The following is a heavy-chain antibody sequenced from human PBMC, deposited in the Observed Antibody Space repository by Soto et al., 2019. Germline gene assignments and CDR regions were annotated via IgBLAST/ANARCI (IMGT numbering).Heavy chain of an antibody. Sequence: QVQLVQSGAEVKKPGSSVKVSCKASGGTFSSYSIXWVXXXPGQGLEWMGGSIPIFRTTNYAQKFQGRVTITADESTSTVYXXLSXXXXXXXXXXXXXXXXXHXKASXYYDMDVWGQGTTVTVSS. J-gene: IGHJ6*01. CDR3: XXXXXHXKASXYYDMDV. CDR2: SIPIFRTT. CDR1: GGTFSSYS. V-gene: IGHV1-69*01.